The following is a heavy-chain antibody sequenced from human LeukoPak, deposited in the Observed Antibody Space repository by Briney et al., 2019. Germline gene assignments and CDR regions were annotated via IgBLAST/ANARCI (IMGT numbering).Heavy chain of an antibody. Sequence: GGSLRLSCAASGFTFSSYAMSWVRQAPGKGLEWVSAISGSGGDTYYADSVKGRFTISRDNSKNRVYLHMNSLRAEDTAVYYCAKESTVTPGNVNWFDPWGQGTLVTVSS. V-gene: IGHV3-23*01. D-gene: IGHD4-17*01. J-gene: IGHJ5*02. CDR1: GFTFSSYA. CDR2: ISGSGGDT. CDR3: AKESTVTPGNVNWFDP.